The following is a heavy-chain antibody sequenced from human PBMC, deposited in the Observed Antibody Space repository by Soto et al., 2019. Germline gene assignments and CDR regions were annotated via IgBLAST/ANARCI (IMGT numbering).Heavy chain of an antibody. D-gene: IGHD3-3*01. CDR1: GFTFSSYG. CDR3: ASGDYDFWSGPPQYGMDV. Sequence: QVQLVESGGGVVQPGRSLRLSCAASGFTFSSYGMHWVRQAPGKGLEWVAFIWYDGSNKYYADSVKGRFTISRDNSKNTLYMQMNSLRDEDTAVYYCASGDYDFWSGPPQYGMDVWGQETTVTVSS. CDR2: IWYDGSNK. V-gene: IGHV3-33*01. J-gene: IGHJ6*02.